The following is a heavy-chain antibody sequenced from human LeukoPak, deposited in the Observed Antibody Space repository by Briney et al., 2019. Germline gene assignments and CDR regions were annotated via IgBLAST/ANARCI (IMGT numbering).Heavy chain of an antibody. V-gene: IGHV4-4*07. CDR2: IYTSGST. J-gene: IGHJ5*02. D-gene: IGHD6-19*01. CDR3: ARDLNSSGWYGPRFDP. CDR1: GGSISSYY. Sequence: PSETLYLTCTVSGGSISSYYWSRIRQPAGKGLEWIGRIYTSGSTNYNPSLKSRVTMSVDTSKNQFSLKLSSVTAADTAVYYCARDLNSSGWYGPRFDPWGQGTLVTVSS.